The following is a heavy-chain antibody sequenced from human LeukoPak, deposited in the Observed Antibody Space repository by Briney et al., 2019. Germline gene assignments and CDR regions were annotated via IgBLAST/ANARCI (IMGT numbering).Heavy chain of an antibody. CDR1: GFTFSSYA. CDR3: ARGYYYDSSGYYDY. J-gene: IGHJ4*02. V-gene: IGHV3-30*04. Sequence: PGRSLRLSCAASGFTFSSYAMHWVRQAPGKGLEWVAVISYDGSNKYYADSVKGRFTISRDNSKNTLYPQMNSLRAEDTAVYYCARGYYYDSSGYYDYWGQGTLVTVSS. D-gene: IGHD3-22*01. CDR2: ISYDGSNK.